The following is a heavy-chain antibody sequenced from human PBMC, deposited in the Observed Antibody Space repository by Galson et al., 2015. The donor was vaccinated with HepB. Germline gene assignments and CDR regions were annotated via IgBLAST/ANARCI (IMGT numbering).Heavy chain of an antibody. CDR3: ARGPPSLGPTSLYQNEYYFQY. J-gene: IGHJ4*01. D-gene: IGHD1-1*01. Sequence: SVKVSCKASGDTFSIYAINWVRQAPGQGLEWMGGIIPLFGTPTYALKFQGRVTITADESTSTAYMDLSSLKSEDTAVYYCARGPPSLGPTSLYQNEYYFQYWGHGTLVTVSS. CDR2: IIPLFGTP. CDR1: GDTFSIYA. V-gene: IGHV1-69*13.